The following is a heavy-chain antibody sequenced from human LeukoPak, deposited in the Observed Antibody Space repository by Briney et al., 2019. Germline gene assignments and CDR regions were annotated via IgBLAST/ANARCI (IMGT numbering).Heavy chain of an antibody. CDR3: AKGAYDLTGYPPLDY. CDR2: ISYDGSNK. Sequence: PGGSLRLSCAASGFTYSSYGMHWVRQAPGKGLEWVAVISYDGSNKYYADSVKGRFTISRDNSKNTLYLQMNSLRAEDTAVYYCAKGAYDLTGYPPLDYWGQGTLVTVSS. J-gene: IGHJ4*02. V-gene: IGHV3-30*18. D-gene: IGHD3-9*01. CDR1: GFTYSSYG.